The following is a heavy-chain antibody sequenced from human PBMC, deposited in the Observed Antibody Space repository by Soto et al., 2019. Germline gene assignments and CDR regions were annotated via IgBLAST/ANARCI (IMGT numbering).Heavy chain of an antibody. CDR3: ARVWSPASWYRYYYYYGMDV. Sequence: GGSLRLSCAASGFTFSSYAMHWVRQAPGKGLEWVAVISYDGSNKYYADSVKGRFTISRDNSKNTLYLQMNSLRAEDTAVYYCARVWSPASWYRYYYYYGMDVWGQGTTVTVSS. CDR2: ISYDGSNK. CDR1: GFTFSSYA. J-gene: IGHJ6*02. D-gene: IGHD6-13*01. V-gene: IGHV3-30-3*01.